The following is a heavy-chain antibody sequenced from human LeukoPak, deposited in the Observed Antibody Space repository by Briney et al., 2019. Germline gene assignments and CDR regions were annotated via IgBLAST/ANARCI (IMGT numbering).Heavy chain of an antibody. CDR1: GGSISSYY. CDR2: IYYSGST. CDR3: ARGGGDAFDI. J-gene: IGHJ3*02. V-gene: IGHV4-59*12. Sequence: SETLSLTCTVSGGSISSYYWSWIRQPPGKGLEWIGYIYYSGSTNYNPSLKSRVTISVDRSKNQFSLKLSSVTAADTAVYYYARGGGDAFDIWGQGTMVTVSS. D-gene: IGHD3-16*01.